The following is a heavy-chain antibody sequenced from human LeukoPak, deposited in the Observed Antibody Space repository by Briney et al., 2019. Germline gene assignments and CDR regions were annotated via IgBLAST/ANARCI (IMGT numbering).Heavy chain of an antibody. CDR1: GGSFSGYY. J-gene: IGHJ2*01. V-gene: IGHV4-34*01. CDR3: ARGRRDGYSGPWYFDL. Sequence: SETLSLTCAVYGGSFSGYYWSWIRQPPGKGLEWIGEINHSGSTNYNPSLKSRVTISVETSKNQFSLKLSSVTAADTAVYYCARGRRDGYSGPWYFDLWGRGTLITVSS. D-gene: IGHD5-24*01. CDR2: INHSGST.